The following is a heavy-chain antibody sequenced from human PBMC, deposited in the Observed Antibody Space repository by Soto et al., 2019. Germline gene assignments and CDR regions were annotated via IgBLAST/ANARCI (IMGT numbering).Heavy chain of an antibody. CDR2: ISGSGGST. V-gene: IGHV3-23*01. J-gene: IGHJ4*02. CDR3: ARRGSGSYYDY. CDR1: GFTFSSYA. D-gene: IGHD1-26*01. Sequence: EVQLLESGGGLVQPGGSLRLSCAASGFTFSSYAMRWVRQAPVKGLEWVSAISGSGGSTYYADSVKVRFTISRDNSKNTLYLQMNSRRAEDTAVYYCARRGSGSYYDYWGQGTLVTVSS.